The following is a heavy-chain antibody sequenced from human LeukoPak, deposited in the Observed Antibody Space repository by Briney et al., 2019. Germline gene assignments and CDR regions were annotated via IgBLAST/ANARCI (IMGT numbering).Heavy chain of an antibody. V-gene: IGHV4-34*01. Sequence: SETLSLTCAVYGESMSTFFWNWIRQPPGKGLEWIGETGDRGTTTYNSAFKSRVTISLDTSKRRFSLTLTSVTAADTAVYYCTRGKTVTFENWGQGSLVTVSS. CDR3: TRGKTVTFEN. CDR2: TGDRGTT. CDR1: GESMSTFF. D-gene: IGHD2-21*02. J-gene: IGHJ4*02.